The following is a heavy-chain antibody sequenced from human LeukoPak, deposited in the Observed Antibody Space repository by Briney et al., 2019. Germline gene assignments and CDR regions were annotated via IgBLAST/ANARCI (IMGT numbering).Heavy chain of an antibody. V-gene: IGHV1-46*01. CDR2: INPSGGST. CDR3: ARDYYDIGGYSNWFDP. J-gene: IGHJ5*02. CDR1: GYTFTNYY. Sequence: ASVKVSFKASGYTFTNYYMQWVRQAPGQGLEWMGVINPSGGSTTYAQKFQGRVTLTRDTSTSTVYMELSSLTSEDTAVYYCARDYYDIGGYSNWFDPWGQGTQVTVSS. D-gene: IGHD3-22*01.